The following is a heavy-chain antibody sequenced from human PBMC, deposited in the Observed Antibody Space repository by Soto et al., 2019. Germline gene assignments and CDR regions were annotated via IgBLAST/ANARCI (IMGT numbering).Heavy chain of an antibody. V-gene: IGHV4-39*01. CDR1: GGSISSSSYY. D-gene: IGHD2-2*01. CDR2: IYYSGST. CDR3: ARSFSGCSSTSCRYYYYYMDV. Sequence: SETLSLTCTVSGGSISSSSYYWGWIRQPPGKGLEWIGSIYYSGSTYYNPSLKSRVTISVDTSKNQFSLKLSSVTAADTAVYYCARSFSGCSSTSCRYYYYYMDVWGKGTTVTVSS. J-gene: IGHJ6*03.